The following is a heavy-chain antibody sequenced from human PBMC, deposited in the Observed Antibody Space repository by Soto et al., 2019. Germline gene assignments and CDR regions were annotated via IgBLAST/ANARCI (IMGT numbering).Heavy chain of an antibody. J-gene: IGHJ5*02. D-gene: IGHD4-4*01. Sequence: EVQLVESGGGLVKPGGSLRLSCAASGFTFSSYSMNWVRQAPGKGLEWVSAITGSGGSTYYADSVKGRFTISRDNSKNTLYLQMNSLRAEDTAVYYCAKGTSRTTTVSWFDPWGQGTLVTVSS. CDR3: AKGTSRTTTVSWFDP. CDR2: ITGSGGST. CDR1: GFTFSSYS. V-gene: IGHV3-23*04.